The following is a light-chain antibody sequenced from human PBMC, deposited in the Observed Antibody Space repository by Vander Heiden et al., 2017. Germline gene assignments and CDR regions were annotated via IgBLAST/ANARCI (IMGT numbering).Light chain of an antibody. V-gene: IGKV2-28*01. J-gene: IGKJ2*01. CDR1: KSLLYSNGYNY. Sequence: DIVVTQSPLCLPVASGDRGSISCRSSKSLLYSNGYNYLDLYVQQPGQSPQHLMYLGSNRASGVPDRFSGSGSGTDFTLKISRVEAEDVGVYYCMQALQTPLTFGQGTKLEIK. CDR2: LGS. CDR3: MQALQTPLT.